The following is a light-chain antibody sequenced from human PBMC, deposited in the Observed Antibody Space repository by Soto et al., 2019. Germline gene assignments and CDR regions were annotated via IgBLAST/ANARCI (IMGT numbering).Light chain of an antibody. CDR2: GAS. J-gene: IGKJ1*01. CDR3: HQCYSWPPT. V-gene: IGKV3-15*01. CDR1: QSVSSN. Sequence: EIVMTQSPATLSVSPGERATLSCRASQSVSSNLAWYQQKPGQAPRLLIYGASTRATGISANSSASGSGTEFTLTISSLQSEDFAVYYCHQCYSWPPTFGQGTKVEV.